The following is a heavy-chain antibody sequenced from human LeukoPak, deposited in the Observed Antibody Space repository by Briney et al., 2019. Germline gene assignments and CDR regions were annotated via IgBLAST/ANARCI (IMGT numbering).Heavy chain of an antibody. J-gene: IGHJ4*02. D-gene: IGHD1-26*01. CDR2: ISGSSATI. CDR3: ARAGSYYPGYYFDC. CDR1: ESTLSTYS. V-gene: IGHV3-48*02. Sequence: GGSLRLSCAASESTLSTYSMSWVRQAPGKRLEWISYISGSSATIYYADSVKGRFTISRDNARNSLFLQMNSLRDEDTAVYYCARAGSYYPGYYFDCWGQGTLVTVSS.